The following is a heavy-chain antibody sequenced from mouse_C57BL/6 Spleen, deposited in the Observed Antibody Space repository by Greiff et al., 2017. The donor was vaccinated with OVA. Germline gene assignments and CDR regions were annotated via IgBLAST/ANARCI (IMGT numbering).Heavy chain of an antibody. CDR1: GFSLTSYG. Sequence: VQVVESGPGLVQPSQSLSITCTVSGFSLTSYGVHWVRQSPGKGLEWLGVIWRGGSTDYNAAFMSRLSITKDNSKSQVFFKMNSLQADDTAIYYCARGYDGYYGWFAYWGQGTLVTVSA. CDR2: IWRGGST. D-gene: IGHD2-3*01. CDR3: ARGYDGYYGWFAY. J-gene: IGHJ3*01. V-gene: IGHV2-5*01.